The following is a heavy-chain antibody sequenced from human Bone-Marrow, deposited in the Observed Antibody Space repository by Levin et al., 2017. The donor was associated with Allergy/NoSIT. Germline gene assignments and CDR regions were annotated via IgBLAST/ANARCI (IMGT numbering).Heavy chain of an antibody. Sequence: ASVKVSCVASGFTFSSYAMSWVRQAPGKGLEWVSAISGSGVSTYGDSVKGRFTVSRDNSKNTLYLQMNSLRAEDTAVYYCAKDRDSSSWTFYYGMDVWGQGTTVTVSS. J-gene: IGHJ6*02. CDR3: AKDRDSSSWTFYYGMDV. CDR1: GFTFSSYA. V-gene: IGHV3-23*01. D-gene: IGHD6-13*01. CDR2: ISGSGVST.